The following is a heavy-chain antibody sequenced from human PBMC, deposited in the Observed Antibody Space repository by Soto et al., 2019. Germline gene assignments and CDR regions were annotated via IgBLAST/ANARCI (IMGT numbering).Heavy chain of an antibody. CDR2: IKVDSGYT. J-gene: IGHJ5*02. CDR3: ATSYDTGFDP. D-gene: IGHD3-9*01. Sequence: QLQLVQSAAEVKKPGASVRVSCKAYGYPFIKYGISWIRQAPEQGLEWMGWIKVDSGYTNYAQKFQGRVTMTADTSSDTAFTELRSLRLDDPAVYFCATSYDTGFDPWGQGTLVSVSS. V-gene: IGHV1-18*04. CDR1: GYPFIKYG.